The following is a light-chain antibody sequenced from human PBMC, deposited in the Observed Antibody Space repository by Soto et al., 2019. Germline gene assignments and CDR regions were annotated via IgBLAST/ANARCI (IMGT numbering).Light chain of an antibody. CDR2: EVI. V-gene: IGLV2-23*02. CDR1: SSDVGTYNL. J-gene: IGLJ1*01. Sequence: QSVLTQPASVSGSPGQSITISCTGTSSDVGTYNLVSWYQQHSGKAPKLMIYEVIKRASGVSDRFSGSKSGNTASLTISGLQAEDEADHYCCSYAGGSTFAFGTGTKVTVL. CDR3: CSYAGGSTFA.